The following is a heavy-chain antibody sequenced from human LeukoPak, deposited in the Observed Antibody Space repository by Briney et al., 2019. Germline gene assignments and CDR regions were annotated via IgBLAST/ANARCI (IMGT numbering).Heavy chain of an antibody. V-gene: IGHV4-34*01. CDR1: GGSFSAYN. CDR2: INHSGST. Sequence: SETLSLTCAVYGGSFSAYNWSWIRQPPGKGLEWIGEINHSGSTNYNPSLKSRVTISVDTSKNQFSLKLSSVTAADTAVYYCARGRYYFDSSGHFYWGQGTLVTVSS. CDR3: ARGRYYFDSSGHFY. J-gene: IGHJ4*02. D-gene: IGHD3-22*01.